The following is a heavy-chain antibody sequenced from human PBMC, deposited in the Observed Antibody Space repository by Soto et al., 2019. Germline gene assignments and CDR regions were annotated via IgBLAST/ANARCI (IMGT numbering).Heavy chain of an antibody. CDR1: GFTFDDYA. Sequence: EVQLVESGGGLVQPGRSLRLSCAASGFTFDDYAMHWVRQAPGKGLEWVSGISWNSGSIGYADSVKGRFTISRDNAKNSPYLQMNSLSAEDTALYYCAKAGFWSGYYILVDYWGQGTLVTVSS. CDR3: AKAGFWSGYYILVDY. V-gene: IGHV3-9*01. D-gene: IGHD3-3*01. CDR2: ISWNSGSI. J-gene: IGHJ4*02.